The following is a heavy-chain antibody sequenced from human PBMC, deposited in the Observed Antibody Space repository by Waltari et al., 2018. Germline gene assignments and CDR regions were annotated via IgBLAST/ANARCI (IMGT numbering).Heavy chain of an antibody. CDR1: GFTFSSYA. CDR3: AKDRLLWFGEPDDY. Sequence: EVQLLESGGGLVQPGGSLRLSCAASGFTFSSYAMSWVHQAPGKGLEWVSAISGSGGSTYYADSVKGRFTISRDNSKNTLYLQMNSLRAEDTAVYYCAKDRLLWFGEPDDYWGQGTLVTVSS. J-gene: IGHJ4*02. CDR2: ISGSGGST. V-gene: IGHV3-23*01. D-gene: IGHD3-10*01.